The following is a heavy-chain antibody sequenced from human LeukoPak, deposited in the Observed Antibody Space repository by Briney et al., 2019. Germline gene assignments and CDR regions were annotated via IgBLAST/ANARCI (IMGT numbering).Heavy chain of an antibody. Sequence: PSETLSLTCTVSGGSISSYYWSWIRQPPGKGLEWIGYIYYSGSTNYNPSLKSRVTISVDTSKNQFSLKLSSVTAEDTAVYYCAKDSGESAYWGQGTLVTVSS. CDR3: AKDSGESAY. CDR1: GGSISSYY. CDR2: IYYSGST. V-gene: IGHV4-59*01. J-gene: IGHJ4*02. D-gene: IGHD3-10*01.